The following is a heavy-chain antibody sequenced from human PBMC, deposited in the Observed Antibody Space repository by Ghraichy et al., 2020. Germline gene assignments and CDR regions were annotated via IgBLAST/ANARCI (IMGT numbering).Heavy chain of an antibody. V-gene: IGHV2-5*02. CDR1: GFSFSTTGVG. CDR3: AHRQAALWFGERGYYGMDV. CDR2: IHWDDDK. J-gene: IGHJ6*02. D-gene: IGHD3-10*01. Sequence: SGPTLVKPTQTLTLTCTFSGFSFSTTGVGVGWIRQPPGKALEWLALIHWDDDKRYSPSLKSRLTITKDTSKNQVVLTMTNMDPVDTATYYCAHRQAALWFGERGYYGMDVWGQGTTVTVSS.